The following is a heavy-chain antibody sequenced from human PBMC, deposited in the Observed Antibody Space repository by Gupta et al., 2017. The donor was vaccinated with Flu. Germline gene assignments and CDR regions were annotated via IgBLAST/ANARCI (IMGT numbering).Heavy chain of an antibody. Sequence: EVQLVESGGGLVQPGGSLRLSCAASVFPFSHYSISWVRQAPGKGLEWVSYISSSGTTQHYADSVKGRFTISRDNVNNLLHVQMSSLRDEDTAVYYCARDRGVVTTDYYYGLDVWGQGTTVTVSS. J-gene: IGHJ6*01. CDR1: VFPFSHYS. CDR2: ISSSGTTQ. D-gene: IGHD3-3*01. V-gene: IGHV3-48*02. CDR3: ARDRGVVTTDYYYGLDV.